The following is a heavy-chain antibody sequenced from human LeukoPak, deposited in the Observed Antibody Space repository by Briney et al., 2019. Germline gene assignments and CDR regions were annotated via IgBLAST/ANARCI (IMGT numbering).Heavy chain of an antibody. J-gene: IGHJ6*03. CDR2: INTDGSST. CDR1: GFTFSSYW. D-gene: IGHD2-2*01. CDR3: ARDSFDCSSTSCPRDYYYYMDV. Sequence: PGGSLRLSCAASGFTFSSYWMHWVRQAPGKGLVWVSRINTDGSSTSYADSVKGRFTISRDNAKNTLYLQMNSLRAEDTAVYYCARDSFDCSSTSCPRDYYYYMDVWGKGTTVTVSS. V-gene: IGHV3-74*01.